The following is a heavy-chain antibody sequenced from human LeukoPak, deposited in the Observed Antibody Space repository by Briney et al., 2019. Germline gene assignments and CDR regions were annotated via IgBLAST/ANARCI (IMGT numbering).Heavy chain of an antibody. CDR3: AGGSTGSAYDY. V-gene: IGHV4-34*01. D-gene: IGHD7-27*01. CDR1: DGSFSGYY. J-gene: IGHJ4*02. Sequence: PSETLSLTCAIYDGSFSGYYWSWIRQRPGKGLEWIGGISHSGSTNYNPSLESRVTISLDTSKTHSSLRLTSVTAADTAVYYCAGGSTGSAYDYWGQGALVTVSP. CDR2: ISHSGST.